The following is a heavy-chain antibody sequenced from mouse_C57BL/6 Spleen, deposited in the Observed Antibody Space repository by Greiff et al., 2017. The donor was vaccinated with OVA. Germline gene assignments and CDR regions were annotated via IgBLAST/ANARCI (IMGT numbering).Heavy chain of an antibody. V-gene: IGHV1-55*01. D-gene: IGHD1-1*01. CDR1: GYTFTSYW. CDR3: ARGDYGSSPLDY. J-gene: IGHJ2*01. Sequence: QVQLQQPGAELVKPGASVKMSCKASGYTFTSYWITWVKQRPGQGLEWIGDLYPGSGSTNYNEKFKSKATLTVDTSSSTAYMQLSSLTSEDSAVYYCARGDYGSSPLDYWGQGTTLTVSS. CDR2: LYPGSGST.